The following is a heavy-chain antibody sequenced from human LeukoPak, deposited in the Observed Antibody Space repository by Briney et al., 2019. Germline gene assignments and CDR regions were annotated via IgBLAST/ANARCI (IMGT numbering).Heavy chain of an antibody. CDR2: ITPSGGST. V-gene: IGHV1-46*01. CDR3: ARDWGNYDILTGYYPCDY. D-gene: IGHD3-9*01. Sequence: GASVKVSCKASGYTFTNYYMHWVRQAPGQGLEWLGLITPSGGSTWYAQKLQGRVTMTTDTSTSTAYMELRSLRSDDTAVYYCARDWGNYDILTGYYPCDYWGQGTLVTVSS. CDR1: GYTFTNYY. J-gene: IGHJ4*02.